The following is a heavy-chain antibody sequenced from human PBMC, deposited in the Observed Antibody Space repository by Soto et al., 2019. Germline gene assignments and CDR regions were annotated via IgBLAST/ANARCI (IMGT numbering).Heavy chain of an antibody. J-gene: IGHJ5*02. Sequence: SVTVSCEASGYTFTSYGISWVRQAPVQGLEWMGWISAYNGNTNYAQKLQGRVTMTTDTSTSTAYMELRSLRSDDTAVYYCARILHKRIAAAGTAWFDPWGQGTLVTVSS. CDR1: GYTFTSYG. D-gene: IGHD6-13*01. CDR2: ISAYNGNT. V-gene: IGHV1-18*04. CDR3: ARILHKRIAAAGTAWFDP.